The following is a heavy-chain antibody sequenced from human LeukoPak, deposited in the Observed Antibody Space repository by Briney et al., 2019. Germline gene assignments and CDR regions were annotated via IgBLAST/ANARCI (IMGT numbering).Heavy chain of an antibody. CDR1: GGTFSSYA. J-gene: IGHJ5*02. CDR3: ARASRDGYNDWFDP. Sequence: ASVKVSCKASGGTFSSYAISWVRQAPGQGLEWMGGIIPIFGTANYAQKFPGRVTITADESTSTAYMELSSLRSEDTAVYYCARASRDGYNDWFDPWGQGTLVTVSS. D-gene: IGHD5-24*01. V-gene: IGHV1-69*13. CDR2: IIPIFGTA.